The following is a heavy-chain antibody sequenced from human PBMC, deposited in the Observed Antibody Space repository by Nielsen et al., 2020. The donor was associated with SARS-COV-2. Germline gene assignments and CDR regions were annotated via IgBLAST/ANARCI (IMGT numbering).Heavy chain of an antibody. D-gene: IGHD3-3*01. V-gene: IGHV3-11*05. CDR2: IRSTGYT. CDR1: GFIFSDYY. CDR3: AREGRKLPLDY. J-gene: IGHJ4*02. Sequence: GESLKISCAASGFIFSDYYMSWVRQAPGKGLEWVSYIRSTGYTNYADSVRGRFTISRDNAKNSLYLQMNALRAEDTAVYYCAREGRKLPLDYWGQGTLVTVSS.